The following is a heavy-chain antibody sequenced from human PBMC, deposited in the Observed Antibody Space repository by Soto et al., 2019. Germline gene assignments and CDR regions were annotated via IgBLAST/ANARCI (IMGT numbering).Heavy chain of an antibody. CDR3: ASFWGSYRYYYYYGMDV. J-gene: IGHJ6*02. CDR2: INHSGST. D-gene: IGHD3-16*02. Sequence: PSETLSLTCAVYGGSFSGYYWSWIRQPPGKGLEWIGEINHSGSTNYDPSLKSRVTISVDTSKNQFSLKLSSVTAADTAVYYCASFWGSYRYYYYYGMDVWGQGTTVTVSS. V-gene: IGHV4-34*01. CDR1: GGSFSGYY.